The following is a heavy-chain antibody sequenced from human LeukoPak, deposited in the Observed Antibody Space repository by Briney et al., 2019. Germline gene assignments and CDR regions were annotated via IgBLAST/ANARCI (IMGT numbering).Heavy chain of an antibody. CDR3: ARGGPGYCSSTSCYNWFDP. J-gene: IGHJ5*02. V-gene: IGHV4-39*07. CDR2: VYYSGNT. Sequence: SETLSLTCSVSGGSIRNNNYYWGWIRQPPGKGLEWIGSVYYSGNTYYDPSLKSRVTISVDTSKTQFFIKLNSVPAADTAVYYCARGGPGYCSSTSCYNWFDPWGQGTLVTVSS. CDR1: GGSIRNNNYY. D-gene: IGHD2-2*01.